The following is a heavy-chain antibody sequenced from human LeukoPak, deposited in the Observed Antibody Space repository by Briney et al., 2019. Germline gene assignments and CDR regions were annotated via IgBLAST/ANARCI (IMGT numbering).Heavy chain of an antibody. CDR3: ARALAARVGSWFDP. CDR1: GYTFTSYG. Sequence: ASVKVSCKASGYTFTSYGISWMRQAPGQGLEWMGWISAYNGNTNYAQKLQGRVTMTTDTSTSTAYMELRSLRSDDTAVYYCARALAARVGSWFDPWGQGTLVTVSS. V-gene: IGHV1-18*01. D-gene: IGHD6-6*01. J-gene: IGHJ5*02. CDR2: ISAYNGNT.